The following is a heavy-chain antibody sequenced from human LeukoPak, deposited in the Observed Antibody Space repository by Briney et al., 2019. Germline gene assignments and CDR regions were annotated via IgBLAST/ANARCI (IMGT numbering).Heavy chain of an antibody. CDR3: ARQTRSGSYPRGAFDF. D-gene: IGHD1-26*01. CDR2: SYYNGNT. J-gene: IGHJ3*01. Sequence: SETLSLTCTVSSDSITSTSYYWGWIRQPPGKGLEWIGRSYYNGNTYYNPYPSLKSRVTISVDTSKNQFSLKLSSVTAADTAVYYCARQTRSGSYPRGAFDFWGQGTLVTVSS. V-gene: IGHV4-39*01. CDR1: SDSITSTSYY.